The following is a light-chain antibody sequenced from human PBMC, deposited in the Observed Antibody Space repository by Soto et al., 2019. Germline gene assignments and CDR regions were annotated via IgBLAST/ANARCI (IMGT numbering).Light chain of an antibody. J-gene: IGLJ1*01. Sequence: QAVVTQEPSLTVSPEGTVTLTCGSSTGAVTSGHYPYWFQQKPGQAPRTLIYDTSNKHSWTPARFSGSLLGGKAALTLSGAQPEDEAEYYCLLSYSGARWEYVFGTGTKLTVL. V-gene: IGLV7-46*01. CDR3: LLSYSGARWEYV. CDR2: DTS. CDR1: TGAVTSGHY.